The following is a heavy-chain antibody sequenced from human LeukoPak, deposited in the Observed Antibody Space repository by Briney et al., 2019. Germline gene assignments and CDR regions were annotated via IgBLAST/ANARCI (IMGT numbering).Heavy chain of an antibody. V-gene: IGHV3-21*01. CDR3: ASRSGSHLLM. CDR2: ISSSSSYI. J-gene: IGHJ4*02. D-gene: IGHD1-26*01. CDR1: GFSFSSYS. Sequence: PGGSLRLSCAASGFSFSSYSMNWVRQAPGKGLEWVSSISSSSSYIYYADSVKSRFTISRDNAKNSLYLQMNSLRAEDTAVYYCASRSGSHLLMWGQGTLVTVSS.